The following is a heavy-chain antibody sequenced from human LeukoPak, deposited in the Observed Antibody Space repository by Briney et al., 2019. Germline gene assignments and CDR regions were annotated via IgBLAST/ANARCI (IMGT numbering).Heavy chain of an antibody. CDR2: ISTFNGYT. CDR1: RYIHPSNS. V-gene: IGHV1-18*04. Sequence: SVPVTRQPSRYIHPSNSITWVRQASSRQLEWMGWISTFNGYTKYAQNIQGRMTMIRDTSTRTVDLEMRNLRSDGTAVYFWARGEFYYDLWGQGTLVTVSS. CDR3: ARGEFYYDL. D-gene: IGHD3-16*01. J-gene: IGHJ4*02.